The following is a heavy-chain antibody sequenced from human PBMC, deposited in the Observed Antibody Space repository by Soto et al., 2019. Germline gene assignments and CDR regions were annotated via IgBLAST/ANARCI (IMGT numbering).Heavy chain of an antibody. CDR2: INAYNGNT. Sequence: ASVKVSCKASGYTFTSYGISWVRQAPGQGLEWMGWINAYNGNTNYAQKLQGRVTMTTDTSTSTAYMELRSLRSDDTAVYYCARSSYYYDATVSPLSFDYWGQGTLVTVSS. V-gene: IGHV1-18*01. CDR1: GYTFTSYG. CDR3: ARSSYYYDATVSPLSFDY. J-gene: IGHJ4*02. D-gene: IGHD3-22*01.